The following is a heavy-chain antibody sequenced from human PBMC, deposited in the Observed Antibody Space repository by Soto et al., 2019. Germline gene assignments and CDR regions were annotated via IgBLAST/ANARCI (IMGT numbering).Heavy chain of an antibody. J-gene: IGHJ4*02. D-gene: IGHD6-6*01. CDR2: ISSSSSYI. CDR1: GFTFSSYS. Sequence: GGSLRLSCAASGFTFSSYSMNWVRQAPGKGLEWVSSISSSSSYIYYADSVKGRFTISRDNAKNSLYLQMNSLRAEDTAVYYCARDFSPNSSRVGPSPLDYWGQGTLVTVSS. V-gene: IGHV3-21*01. CDR3: ARDFSPNSSRVGPSPLDY.